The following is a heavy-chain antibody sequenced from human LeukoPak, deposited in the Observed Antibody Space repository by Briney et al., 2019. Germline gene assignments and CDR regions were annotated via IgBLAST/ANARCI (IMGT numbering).Heavy chain of an antibody. CDR2: IWYDGSNK. CDR3: ARAGIRYSSSWYNWFDP. J-gene: IGHJ5*02. CDR1: GFTFSSYG. V-gene: IGHV3-33*01. D-gene: IGHD6-13*01. Sequence: PGGSLRLSCAASGFTFSSYGMHWVRQAPGKGLEWVAVIWYDGSNKYYADSVKGRFTISRDNSKNTLYLQMNSLRAEDTALYYCARAGIRYSSSWYNWFDPWGQGTLVTVSS.